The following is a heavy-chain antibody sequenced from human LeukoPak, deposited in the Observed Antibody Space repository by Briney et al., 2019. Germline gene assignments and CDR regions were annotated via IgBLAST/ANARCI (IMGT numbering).Heavy chain of an antibody. J-gene: IGHJ6*02. CDR1: GGSFSGYY. CDR2: INHSGST. Sequence: PSETLSLTCAVYGGSFSGYYWSWIRQPPGKGLEWIGEINHSGSTNYNPSLKSRVTISVDTSKNQFSLKLSSVTAADTAVYYCARHPSRMLYYYYYGMDVWGQGTTVTVSS. V-gene: IGHV4-34*01. D-gene: IGHD3-10*02. CDR3: ARHPSRMLYYYYYGMDV.